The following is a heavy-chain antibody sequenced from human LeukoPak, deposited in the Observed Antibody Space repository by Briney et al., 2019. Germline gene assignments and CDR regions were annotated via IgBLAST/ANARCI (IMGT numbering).Heavy chain of an antibody. CDR1: GGSFSGYY. CDR3: ARGITMIVVVKSYYFDY. D-gene: IGHD3-22*01. J-gene: IGHJ4*02. CDR2: INHSGST. V-gene: IGHV4-34*01. Sequence: SETLSLTCAVYGGSFSGYYWGWIRQPPGKGLEWIGEINHSGSTNYNPSLKSRVTISVDTSKNQFSLKLSSVTAADTAVYYCARGITMIVVVKSYYFDYWGQGTLVTVSS.